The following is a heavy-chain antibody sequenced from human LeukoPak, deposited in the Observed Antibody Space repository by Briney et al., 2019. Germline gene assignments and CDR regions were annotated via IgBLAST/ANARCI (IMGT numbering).Heavy chain of an antibody. D-gene: IGHD1-1*01. Sequence: SETLSLTCTVSGVSISSGGYYWTWTRQRPGEALEWLGYIYHSGNTYYNPSLMSRIVLSVDTSKSQFSLKVTSVTAADTALYYCARVRKLPLEWDLIDFWGQGTLVTVSS. V-gene: IGHV4-31*03. CDR3: ARVRKLPLEWDLIDF. J-gene: IGHJ4*02. CDR1: GVSISSGGYY. CDR2: IYHSGNT.